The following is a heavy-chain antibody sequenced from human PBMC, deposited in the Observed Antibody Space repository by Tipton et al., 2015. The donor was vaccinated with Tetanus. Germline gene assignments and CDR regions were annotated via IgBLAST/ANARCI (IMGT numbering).Heavy chain of an antibody. V-gene: IGHV1-18*01. CDR1: GYNFVNFG. Sequence: QVQLVQSGAEVKEPGASVKVSCKASGYNFVNFGISWVRQAPGQGLEWMGWISAYNGKTKYAQGLQGRVTMTTDRSASTAYMDLRRLRSDDTAVYYCARVQEQRIYYYGMDVWGQGTTVTVSS. CDR3: ARVQEQRIYYYGMDV. D-gene: IGHD6-25*01. CDR2: ISAYNGKT. J-gene: IGHJ6*02.